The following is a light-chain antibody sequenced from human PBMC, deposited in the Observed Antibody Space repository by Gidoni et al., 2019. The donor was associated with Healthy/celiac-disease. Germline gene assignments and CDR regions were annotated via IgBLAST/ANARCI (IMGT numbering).Light chain of an antibody. Sequence: EIVLTQSPATLSLSPGERATLSCRASQSVSSYLAWYQQKPGQAPRLLIYDASNMATGIPARFSGSGSGTDFTLTISSLEPEDFAVYYCQQRSNWPPTWTFGGGTKVEIK. J-gene: IGKJ4*01. V-gene: IGKV3-11*01. CDR2: DAS. CDR1: QSVSSY. CDR3: QQRSNWPPTWT.